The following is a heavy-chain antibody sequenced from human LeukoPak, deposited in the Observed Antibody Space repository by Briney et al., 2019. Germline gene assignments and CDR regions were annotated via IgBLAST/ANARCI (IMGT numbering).Heavy chain of an antibody. Sequence: GASVKVSCKASGYTFTAHYIHWVRQTPGQGLEVMGLIDPNKGDTNYAQKFLGRVTMTGDTSISTVYMELNSLTSDDTALYYCARGAMYAFDCWGQGTLVTASS. V-gene: IGHV1-2*06. CDR2: IDPNKGDT. CDR1: GYTFTAHY. J-gene: IGHJ4*02. D-gene: IGHD2-8*01. CDR3: ARGAMYAFDC.